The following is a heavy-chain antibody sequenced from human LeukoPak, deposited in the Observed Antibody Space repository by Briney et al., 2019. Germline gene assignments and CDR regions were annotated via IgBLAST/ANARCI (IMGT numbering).Heavy chain of an antibody. CDR2: TYYRSKWYN. CDR1: GDSVSSNNGA. J-gene: IGHJ4*02. D-gene: IGHD6-19*01. V-gene: IGHV6-1*01. Sequence: SQTLSLTCAISGDSVSSNNGAWNRIRQSPSRGLEWLGRTYYRSKWYNDYAVPMKGRISINPDTSKDQFSLQVNSVTPEDTAIYYCARDLGTSGWYTFDYWGQGTLVTVSS. CDR3: ARDLGTSGWYTFDY.